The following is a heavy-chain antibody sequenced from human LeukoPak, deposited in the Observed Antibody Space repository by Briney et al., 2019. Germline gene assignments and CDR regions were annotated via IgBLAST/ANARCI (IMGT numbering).Heavy chain of an antibody. Sequence: GASVKVSCKASGYPFTGYHVQWVRQAPGQGLEWMGRIYPDSGEAIYAQKFQGRVTMTSDTSISTVYMELSGLRSDDSAVYYCARDVGTYLSWGQGTLVTVSA. D-gene: IGHD1-26*01. V-gene: IGHV1-2*02. CDR1: GYPFTGYH. CDR2: IYPDSGEA. CDR3: ARDVGTYLS. J-gene: IGHJ1*01.